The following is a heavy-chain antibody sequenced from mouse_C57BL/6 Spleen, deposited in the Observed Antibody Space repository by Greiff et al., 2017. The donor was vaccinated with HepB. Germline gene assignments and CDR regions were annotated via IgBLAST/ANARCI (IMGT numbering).Heavy chain of an antibody. J-gene: IGHJ4*01. CDR2: IHPNSGST. V-gene: IGHV1-64*01. CDR1: GYTFTSYW. CDR3: ARSPYGNYEGYAMDY. Sequence: QVQLQQPGAELVKPGASVKLSCKASGYTFTSYWIHWVKQRPGQGLEWIGMIHPNSGSTNYNEKFKSKATLTVDKSSSTAYMQLSSLTSEDSAVYYCARSPYGNYEGYAMDYWGQGTSVTVSS. D-gene: IGHD2-1*01.